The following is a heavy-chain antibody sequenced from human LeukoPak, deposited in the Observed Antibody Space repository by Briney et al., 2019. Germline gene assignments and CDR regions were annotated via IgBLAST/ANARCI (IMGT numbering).Heavy chain of an antibody. CDR1: GFTFSSYS. J-gene: IGHJ4*02. Sequence: GGSLRLSCAASGFTFSSYSMNWVRQAPGKGLEWVSSISSSSSYIYYADSVKGRFTISRDNAKNSLYLQMNSLRAEDTAVYYCAGVFPAPVRCPRCEYYFDYWGQGTLVTVSS. CDR3: AGVFPAPVRCPRCEYYFDY. V-gene: IGHV3-21*01. CDR2: ISSSSSYI. D-gene: IGHD2-15*01.